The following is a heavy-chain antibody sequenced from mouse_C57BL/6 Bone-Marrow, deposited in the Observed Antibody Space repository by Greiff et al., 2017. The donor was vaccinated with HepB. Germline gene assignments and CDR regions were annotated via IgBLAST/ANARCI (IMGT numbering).Heavy chain of an antibody. CDR1: GYTFTSYW. CDR2: IDPSDSYT. CDR3: ARRGYDYDGWYFDV. J-gene: IGHJ1*03. D-gene: IGHD2-4*01. Sequence: QVQLQQPGAELVKPGASVKLSCKASGYTFTSYWMQWVKQRPGQGLEWIGEIDPSDSYTNYNQKFKGKATLTVDTSSSTAYMQLSSLTSEDSAVYYCARRGYDYDGWYFDVWGTGTTVTVSS. V-gene: IGHV1-50*01.